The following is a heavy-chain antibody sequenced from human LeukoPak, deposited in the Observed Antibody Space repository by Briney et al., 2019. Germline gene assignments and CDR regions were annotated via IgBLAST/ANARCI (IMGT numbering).Heavy chain of an antibody. Sequence: LSLTCAVYGGSFSGYYWSWIRQAPGKGLEWVSYISSSGSTIYYADSVKGRFTISRDNAKNSLYLQMNSLRAEDTAVYYCARDSSGYDYWGQGTLVTVSS. CDR3: ARDSSGYDY. V-gene: IGHV3-11*01. CDR1: GGSFSGYY. J-gene: IGHJ4*02. D-gene: IGHD3-22*01. CDR2: ISSSGSTI.